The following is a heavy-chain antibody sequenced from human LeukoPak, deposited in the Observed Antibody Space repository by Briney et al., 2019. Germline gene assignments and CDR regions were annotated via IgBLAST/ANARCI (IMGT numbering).Heavy chain of an antibody. V-gene: IGHV3-74*01. J-gene: IGHJ4*02. Sequence: PGGSLRLSCAASGFTFSNYWMYWVRQAPGKGLVCVSRINSDGSSTSYADSVKGRFTISRDNAKNSLYLQMNSLRAEDTAVYYCARDPSGWYFVDYWGQGTLVTVSS. D-gene: IGHD6-19*01. CDR1: GFTFSNYW. CDR2: INSDGSST. CDR3: ARDPSGWYFVDY.